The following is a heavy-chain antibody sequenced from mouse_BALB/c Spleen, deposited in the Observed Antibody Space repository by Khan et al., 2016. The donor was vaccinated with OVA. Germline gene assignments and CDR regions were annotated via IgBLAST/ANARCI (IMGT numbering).Heavy chain of an antibody. CDR2: ISSGGDYT. V-gene: IGHV5-6*01. D-gene: IGHD1-1*01. CDR1: GFTFSSYS. CDR3: ASHLAGSFAY. J-gene: IGHJ3*01. Sequence: EVELVESGGDLVKPGGSLKLSCAASGFTFSSYSMSWVRQTPDKRLEWVATISSGGDYTYYPDNVKGRFTISRDNAKNTLYLQMSSLKSEDTAMYYLASHLAGSFAYGGQGTLVTVSA.